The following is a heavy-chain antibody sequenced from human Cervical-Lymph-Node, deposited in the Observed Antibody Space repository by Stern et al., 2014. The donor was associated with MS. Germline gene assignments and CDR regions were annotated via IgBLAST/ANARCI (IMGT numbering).Heavy chain of an antibody. Sequence: VQLVESGAEIRQPGASVKISCEASGYTFTTYYMHWVRQAPGQGLEWVALFNPSGGKTTYAQRFQGRVTVTGDTSTSTVYMELTGLRSEDTAVYYCARVLSLATSDSWGQRTLVIVSS. CDR2: FNPSGGKT. J-gene: IGHJ4*02. CDR3: ARVLSLATSDS. CDR1: GYTFTTYY. D-gene: IGHD1-1*01. V-gene: IGHV1-46*01.